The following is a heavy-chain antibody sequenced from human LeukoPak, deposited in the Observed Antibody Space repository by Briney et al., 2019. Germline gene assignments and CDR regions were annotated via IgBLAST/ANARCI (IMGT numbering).Heavy chain of an antibody. CDR2: IYSGGST. D-gene: IGHD6-13*01. CDR1: GFTFSDYY. V-gene: IGHV3-66*01. CDR3: ARAGSWYLYFQH. Sequence: GGSLRLSCAASGFTFSDYYMSWVRQAPGKGLEWVSVIYSGGSTYYADSVKGRFTISRDNSKNTLYLQMNSLRAEDTAVYYCARAGSWYLYFQHWGQGTLVTVSS. J-gene: IGHJ1*01.